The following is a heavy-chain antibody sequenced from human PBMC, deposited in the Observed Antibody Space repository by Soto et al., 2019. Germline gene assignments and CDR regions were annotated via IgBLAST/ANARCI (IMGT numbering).Heavy chain of an antibody. J-gene: IGHJ4*02. V-gene: IGHV4-30-2*01. D-gene: IGHD2-15*01. CDR1: GGSISSGGYS. Sequence: QLQLQESGSGLVKPSQTLSLTCAVSGGSISSGGYSWSWIRQPPGKGLEWIGYIYHSGSTYYNPSLKGRVPISVDRAKNQVSLKLSSLTAAETAVYYCARTPGHWGQGTLVTVSS. CDR3: ARTPGH. CDR2: IYHSGST.